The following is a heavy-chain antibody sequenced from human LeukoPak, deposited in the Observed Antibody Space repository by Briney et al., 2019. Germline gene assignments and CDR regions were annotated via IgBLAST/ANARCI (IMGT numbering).Heavy chain of an antibody. Sequence: ASVKVSCKASGYTFTGYYMHWVRQAPGQGLEWMGWINPNSGGTNYAQKFQGRVTMTRDTSISTAYMELSRMRSDDTAVYYCAIQSRWFGELFFDYWGQGTLVTVSS. CDR3: AIQSRWFGELFFDY. CDR1: GYTFTGYY. V-gene: IGHV1-2*02. J-gene: IGHJ4*02. CDR2: INPNSGGT. D-gene: IGHD3-10*01.